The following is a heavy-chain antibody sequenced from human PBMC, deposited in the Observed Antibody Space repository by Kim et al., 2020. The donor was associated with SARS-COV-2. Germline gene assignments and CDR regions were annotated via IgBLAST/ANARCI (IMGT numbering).Heavy chain of an antibody. CDR1: GGTFSSYA. CDR3: ASELGQPTYYYYGMDV. V-gene: IGHV1-69*04. D-gene: IGHD2-2*01. Sequence: SVKVSCKASGGTFSSYAISWVRQAPGQGLEWMGRIIPILGIANYAQKFQGRVTITADKSTSTAYMELSSLRSEDTAVYYCASELGQPTYYYYGMDVWGQGTTVTVSS. CDR2: IIPILGIA. J-gene: IGHJ6*02.